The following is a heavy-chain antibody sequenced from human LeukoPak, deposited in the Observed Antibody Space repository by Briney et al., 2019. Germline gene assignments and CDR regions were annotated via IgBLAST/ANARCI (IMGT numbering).Heavy chain of an antibody. CDR3: ARDRVVVPAAMANNWFDP. Sequence: PSQTLSLTCTVSGGSISSGSYYWSWIRQPAGKGLEWIGRIYASGSTNYNPSPKSRVTISVDTSKNQCSLKLSSVTAADTAVYYCARDRVVVPAAMANNWFDPWGQGTLVTVSS. V-gene: IGHV4-61*02. CDR1: GGSISSGSYY. D-gene: IGHD2-2*01. J-gene: IGHJ5*02. CDR2: IYASGST.